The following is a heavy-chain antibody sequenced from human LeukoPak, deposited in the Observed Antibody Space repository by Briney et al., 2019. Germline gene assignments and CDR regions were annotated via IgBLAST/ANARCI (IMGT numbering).Heavy chain of an antibody. CDR2: IYYSGST. V-gene: IGHV4-31*03. D-gene: IGHD6-13*01. CDR1: AGSSSSGGYY. Sequence: SETLSLTCTVSAGSSSSGGYYWSWIRQHPGKGLEWIGYIYYSGSTYYNPSLKSRVTISVDTSKNQFSLKLSSVTAADTAVYYCARDASGYSSSWSRGALDYWGLGTLVTVSS. CDR3: ARDASGYSSSWSRGALDY. J-gene: IGHJ4*02.